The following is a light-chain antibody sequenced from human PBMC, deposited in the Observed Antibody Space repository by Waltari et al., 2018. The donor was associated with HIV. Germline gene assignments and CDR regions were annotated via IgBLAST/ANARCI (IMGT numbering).Light chain of an antibody. J-gene: IGLJ3*02. CDR3: QVWDSSTGV. CDR2: RDN. V-gene: IGLV3-9*01. Sequence: SYELTQPLSVSVALGQTVRITCGGNNIASKNVHWYQQKPGQAPVLVIYRDNIRPSGIPERFSGSNSGNTAILSISRAQAEDEGDYYCQVWDSSTGVFGGGTNLTVL. CDR1: NIASKN.